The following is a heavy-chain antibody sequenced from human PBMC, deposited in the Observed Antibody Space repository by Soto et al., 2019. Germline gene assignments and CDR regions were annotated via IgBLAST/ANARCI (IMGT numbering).Heavy chain of an antibody. V-gene: IGHV1-3*01. CDR2: INAGNGNT. Sequence: GASVKVSCKASGYTFTSYAMHWVRQAPGQRLEWMGWINAGNGNTKYSQKFQGRVTITRDTSASTAYMELSSLRSEDTAVYYCARSSTIFGVVIGDAFDIWGQGTMVTVSS. CDR1: GYTFTSYA. J-gene: IGHJ3*02. CDR3: ARSSTIFGVVIGDAFDI. D-gene: IGHD3-3*01.